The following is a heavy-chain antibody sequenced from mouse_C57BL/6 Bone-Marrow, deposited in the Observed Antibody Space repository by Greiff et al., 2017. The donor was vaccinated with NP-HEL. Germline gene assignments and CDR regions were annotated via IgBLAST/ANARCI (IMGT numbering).Heavy chain of an antibody. CDR3: ARLDYWDY. J-gene: IGHJ2*01. V-gene: IGHV1-61*01. D-gene: IGHD1-1*01. CDR2: IYPSDSET. CDR1: GYTFTSYW. Sequence: QVQLKQPGAELVRPGSSVKLSCKASGYTFTSYWMDWVKQRPGQGLEWIGNIYPSDSETHYNQKFKDKATLTVDKSSSTAYMQLSSLTSEDSAVYYCARLDYWDYWGQGTTLTVSS.